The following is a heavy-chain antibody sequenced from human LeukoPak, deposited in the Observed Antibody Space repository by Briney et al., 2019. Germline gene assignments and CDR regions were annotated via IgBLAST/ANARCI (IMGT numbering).Heavy chain of an antibody. CDR2: INHSGST. V-gene: IGHV4-34*01. CDR3: ARSLSSSWPYAFDY. J-gene: IGHJ4*02. CDR1: GGSFSGYY. D-gene: IGHD6-13*01. Sequence: SETLSFTCAVYGGSFSGYYWSWIRQPPRKGLEWIGEINHSGSTNYNPSLKSRVTISVDTSKNQFSLKLSSVTAADTAVYYCARSLSSSWPYAFDYWGQGTLVTVSS.